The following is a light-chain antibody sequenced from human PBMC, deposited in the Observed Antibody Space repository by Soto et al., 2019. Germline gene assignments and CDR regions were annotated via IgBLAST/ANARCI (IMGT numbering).Light chain of an antibody. CDR1: SSNIGARYD. J-gene: IGLJ1*01. CDR2: GNN. Sequence: QSVLTQPPSVSGAPGQRVTISCTGSSSNIGARYDVHWYQQLPGTAPKLLISGNNNRPSGVPDRFSGSKSGTSASLAITGLQADDEADYYCQSYDSSLSGYVFGTGTNLTVL. V-gene: IGLV1-40*01. CDR3: QSYDSSLSGYV.